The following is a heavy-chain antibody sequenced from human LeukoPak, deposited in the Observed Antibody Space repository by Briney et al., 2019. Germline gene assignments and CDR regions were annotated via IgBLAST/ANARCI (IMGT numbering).Heavy chain of an antibody. V-gene: IGHV4-34*01. Sequence: PSETLSLTCAVYGGSFSGYYWSWIRRPPGKGLEWIGEINHSGSTNYNPSLKSRVTISVDTSKNQFSLKLSSVTAADTAVYYCAREPKRMDVRWFDPWGQGTLVTVSS. CDR2: INHSGST. D-gene: IGHD3-10*02. CDR3: AREPKRMDVRWFDP. CDR1: GGSFSGYY. J-gene: IGHJ5*02.